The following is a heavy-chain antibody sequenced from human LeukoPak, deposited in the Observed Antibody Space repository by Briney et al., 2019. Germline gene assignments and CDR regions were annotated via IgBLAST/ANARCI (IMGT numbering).Heavy chain of an antibody. CDR3: ARRGYSTGWYYFDY. D-gene: IGHD6-19*01. CDR1: GGSISSYY. CDR2: IYFSGST. Sequence: SETLSLTCTVSGGSISSYYWSWIRQPPGKGLEWIGYIYFSGSTNYNPSLESRVTLSVDTSKNQFSLKLSSVTAADTAVYYGARRGYSTGWYYFDYWGQGTLVTVCS. V-gene: IGHV4-59*08. J-gene: IGHJ4*02.